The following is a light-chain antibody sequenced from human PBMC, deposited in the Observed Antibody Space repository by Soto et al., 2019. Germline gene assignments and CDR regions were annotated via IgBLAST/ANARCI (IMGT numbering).Light chain of an antibody. CDR3: QQYHNWPPLT. J-gene: IGKJ4*01. CDR2: GAS. Sequence: EIVMTQSPATLSVSPGERATLSCRASQSVSSSLAWYQQKPGQAPRLLFYGASTRASGTPARFSGSGSGTEFTLTISSLQSEDFAVYYCQQYHNWPPLTFGGGTKVEIK. V-gene: IGKV3-15*01. CDR1: QSVSSS.